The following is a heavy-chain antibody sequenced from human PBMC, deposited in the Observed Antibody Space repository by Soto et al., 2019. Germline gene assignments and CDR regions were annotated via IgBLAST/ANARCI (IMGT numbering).Heavy chain of an antibody. V-gene: IGHV4-59*01. J-gene: IGHJ6*04. CDR1: GGSISSYY. CDR2: IYYSGST. Sequence: SETLSLTCTVSGGSISSYYWSWIRQPPGKGLEWIGYIYYSGSTNYNPSLKSRVTISVDTSKNQFSLKLSSVTAADTAVYYCARARITIFGVVSSPDVWGKGTTVTVSS. CDR3: ARARITIFGVVSSPDV. D-gene: IGHD3-3*01.